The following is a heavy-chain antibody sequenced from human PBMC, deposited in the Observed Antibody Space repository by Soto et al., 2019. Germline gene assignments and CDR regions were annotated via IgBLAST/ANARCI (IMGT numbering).Heavy chain of an antibody. CDR2: ISGDGSST. D-gene: IGHD1-1*01. J-gene: IGHJ4*02. CDR1: GFTFSIYW. V-gene: IGHV3-74*01. Sequence: EVQLVESGGGLVQPGGSLRLSCAASGFTFSIYWMHWVRQAPGKGLEWVSRISGDGSSTSNADPVKGRFTISRDNAKNTLHLEMNSLRVEDTAIYYCANDPTDYWGQGTLVTVSS. CDR3: ANDPTDY.